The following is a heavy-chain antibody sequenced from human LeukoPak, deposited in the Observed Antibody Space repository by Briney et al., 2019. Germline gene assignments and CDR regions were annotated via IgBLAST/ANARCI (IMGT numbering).Heavy chain of an antibody. D-gene: IGHD3-10*01. CDR2: ISAYNGNT. CDR1: GGTFSSYA. V-gene: IGHV1-18*01. J-gene: IGHJ4*02. Sequence: ASVKVSCKASGGTFSSYAISWVRQAPGQGLEWMGWISAYNGNTNYAQKLQGRVTMTTDTSTSTAYMELRSLRSDDTAVYYCASHYGSGSHLVYWGQGTLVTVSS. CDR3: ASHYGSGSHLVY.